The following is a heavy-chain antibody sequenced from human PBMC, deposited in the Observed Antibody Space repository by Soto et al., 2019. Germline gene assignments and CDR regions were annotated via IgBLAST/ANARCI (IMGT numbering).Heavy chain of an antibody. V-gene: IGHV4-59*12. D-gene: IGHD2-2*01. Sequence: QVQLQESGPGLVKPSETLSLTCTVSGGSISSYYWSWIRQPPGKGLELVGYIYYRWRTNYNPSLRSQDTVSVDRSKKQCARKPSILTAANPGVYYSARWPYCSSTRCYGGDWFDPWGQGTLVTVSS. CDR1: GGSISSYY. J-gene: IGHJ5*02. CDR2: IYYRWRT. CDR3: ARWPYCSSTRCYGGDWFDP.